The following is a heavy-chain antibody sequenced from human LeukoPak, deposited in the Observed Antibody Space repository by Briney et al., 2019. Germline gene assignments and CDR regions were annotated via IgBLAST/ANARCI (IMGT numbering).Heavy chain of an antibody. Sequence: SQTLSLTCAISGDSVSSNSAAWNWIRQSPSRGLEWLGRTYYRSEWYNDYAVSVKSRITINPDTSKNQFSLRLNSVTPEDTAVYYCARDLPGYCSSTSCFYYYYYYMDVWGKGTTVTVSS. CDR2: TYYRSEWYN. CDR1: GDSVSSNSAA. D-gene: IGHD2-2*01. J-gene: IGHJ6*03. CDR3: ARDLPGYCSSTSCFYYYYYYMDV. V-gene: IGHV6-1*01.